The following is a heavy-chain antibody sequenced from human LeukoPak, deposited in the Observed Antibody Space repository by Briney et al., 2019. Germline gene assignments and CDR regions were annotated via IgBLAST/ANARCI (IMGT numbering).Heavy chain of an antibody. D-gene: IGHD3-9*01. V-gene: IGHV3-23*01. CDR1: GFTFSSYG. Sequence: GGSLRLSCAASGFTFSSYGMSWVRQAPGKGLEWVSTISASGFSTYFADSVKGRFTISRDSSRNTLYLQMDSLRAEDTALYYCAKSTTSGTTGYWADWGQGTLVTVSS. CDR3: AKSTTSGTTGYWAD. J-gene: IGHJ4*02. CDR2: ISASGFST.